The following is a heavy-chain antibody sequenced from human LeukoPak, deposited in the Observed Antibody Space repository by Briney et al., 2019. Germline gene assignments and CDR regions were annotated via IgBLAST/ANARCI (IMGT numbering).Heavy chain of an antibody. CDR1: GGSISSYY. CDR3: AGDYRHAFDI. J-gene: IGHJ3*02. CDR2: ILYIRRK. Sequence: SEPLSLTCTVSGGSISSYYWSWIRQPPGEGLEWIGYILYIRRKKYNPSLKSRVTISLDTTKNQFSLKLSSVTAADTAVYYCAGDYRHAFDIWGQGTMDTLSS. V-gene: IGHV4-59*01.